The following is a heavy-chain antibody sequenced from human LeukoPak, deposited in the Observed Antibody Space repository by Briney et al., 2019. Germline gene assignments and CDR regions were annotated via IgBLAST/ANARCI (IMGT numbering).Heavy chain of an antibody. CDR2: ISYDGSNE. V-gene: IGHV3-30*18. Sequence: PGGSLRLSCAASGFTFSSYGMHWVRQAPGKGLEWVAVISYDGSNEYYADSVKGRFTISRDNSKNTLYLQMNSLRAEDTAMYYCAKDYSGGYFDYWGQGTLVTVSS. J-gene: IGHJ4*02. D-gene: IGHD1-26*01. CDR1: GFTFSSYG. CDR3: AKDYSGGYFDY.